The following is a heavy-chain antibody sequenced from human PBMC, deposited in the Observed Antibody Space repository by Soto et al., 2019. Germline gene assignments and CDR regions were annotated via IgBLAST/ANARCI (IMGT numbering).Heavy chain of an antibody. CDR2: ISAYNGNT. V-gene: IGHV1-18*04. D-gene: IGHD6-13*01. CDR3: AREGDIPGAGYYFNGMDV. CDR1: GYTFTKYG. Sequence: QVQLVQSGAEVKKPGASVKVSCKASGYTFTKYGITWVRQAPGQGLEWLGWISAYNGNTNYAQRVQGRVTMTTDTSTTKAFMELRSLRSDDTAVYYCAREGDIPGAGYYFNGMDVWGHGNTVTVSS. J-gene: IGHJ6*02.